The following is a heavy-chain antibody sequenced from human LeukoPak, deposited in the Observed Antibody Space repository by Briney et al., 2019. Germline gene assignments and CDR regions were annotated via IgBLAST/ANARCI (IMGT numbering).Heavy chain of an antibody. CDR3: SRERAAAGGGDY. Sequence: SVKVSCKASGGTFSSYAISWVRQAPGQGLEWMGGIIPIFGTANYAQKFVGRVTITADESTSTAYMEMNSLTSEDTAVYYCSRERAAAGGGDYWGQGTLVTVSS. CDR2: IIPIFGTA. CDR1: GGTFSSYA. D-gene: IGHD6-13*01. V-gene: IGHV1-69*01. J-gene: IGHJ4*02.